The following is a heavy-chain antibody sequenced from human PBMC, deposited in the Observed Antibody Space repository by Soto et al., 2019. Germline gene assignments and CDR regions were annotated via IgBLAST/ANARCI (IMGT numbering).Heavy chain of an antibody. Sequence: EVQLLESGGGLVQPGGSLRLSCAASGFTFSSYAVSWVRQAPGKGLEWVSVISGSGDSTYYADSVRGRFTISRDNSKNTLYLQMNSLRAEDPAVYYCAKDRDGAAAGPTKFYGMDVWGQGTTVTVSS. CDR3: AKDRDGAAAGPTKFYGMDV. D-gene: IGHD6-13*01. CDR1: GFTFSSYA. V-gene: IGHV3-23*01. CDR2: ISGSGDST. J-gene: IGHJ6*02.